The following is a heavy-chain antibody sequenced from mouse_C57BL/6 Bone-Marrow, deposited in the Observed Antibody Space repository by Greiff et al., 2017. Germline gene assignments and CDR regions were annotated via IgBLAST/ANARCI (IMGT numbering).Heavy chain of an antibody. CDR2: SRNKANDYTT. V-gene: IGHV7-1*01. D-gene: IGHD6-2*01. CDR1: GFTFSDFY. Sequence: EVKLMESGGGLVQSGRSLRLSCATSGFTFSDFYMEWVRQAPGKGLEWIAASRNKANDYTTEYSASVKGRFIVSRDTSQSILYLQMNALRAEDTAIYYCARDVKERAMDYWGQGTSVTVSS. CDR3: ARDVKERAMDY. J-gene: IGHJ4*01.